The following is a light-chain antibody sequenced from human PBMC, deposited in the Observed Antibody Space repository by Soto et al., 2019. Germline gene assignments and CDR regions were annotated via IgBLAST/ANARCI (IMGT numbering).Light chain of an antibody. CDR3: QSYDSGLSASV. CDR1: SSNIGTNY. J-gene: IGLJ2*01. CDR2: SNN. V-gene: IGLV1-47*02. Sequence: QSVLTQPPSASGTPGQRVTISCSGSSSNIGTNYVYWYQQLPGTAPKLLIYSNNQRPSGVPYRFSGSKSGTSASLAITGLQAEDEAHYYCQSYDSGLSASVFGGGTKVTVL.